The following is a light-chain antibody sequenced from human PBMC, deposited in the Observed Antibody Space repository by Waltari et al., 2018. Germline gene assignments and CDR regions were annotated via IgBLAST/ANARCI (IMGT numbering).Light chain of an antibody. V-gene: IGLV1-47*01. CDR1: SSNIGSNY. Sequence: QSVLTQPPSASGTPGQRVTISCSGSSSNIGSNYVYWYQQLPGTTPKLLIYRNNRRPSRVPGRFSGSKSGTSASLAISGLRSEDEADYYCAAWDDSLSGSYVFGTGTKVTVL. CDR3: AAWDDSLSGSYV. CDR2: RNN. J-gene: IGLJ1*01.